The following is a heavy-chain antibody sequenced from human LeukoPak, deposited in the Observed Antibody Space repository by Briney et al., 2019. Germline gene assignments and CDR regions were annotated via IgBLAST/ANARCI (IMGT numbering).Heavy chain of an antibody. Sequence: GGSLRLSCAASGFTFSSYSMNWVRQAPGKGLEWVSYISSSSSTIYYADSVKGRFTISRDNAKNSLYLQMNSLRAEDTAVYYCARGVYGDNGENWFDPWGQGTLVTVSS. J-gene: IGHJ5*02. D-gene: IGHD5/OR15-5a*01. V-gene: IGHV3-48*04. CDR1: GFTFSSYS. CDR2: ISSSSSTI. CDR3: ARGVYGDNGENWFDP.